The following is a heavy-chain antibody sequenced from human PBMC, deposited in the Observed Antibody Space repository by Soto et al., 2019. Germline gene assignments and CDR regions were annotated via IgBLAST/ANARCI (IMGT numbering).Heavy chain of an antibody. J-gene: IGHJ5*02. D-gene: IGHD2-15*01. CDR1: GFTFSNAW. CDR2: SKSKTSGGAT. V-gene: IGHV3-15*01. CDR3: TRGTRDNWFDP. Sequence: PGGSLRLSCAASGFTFSNAWMSWVRQAPGKGLEWVARSKSKTSGGATDYAASVKGRFTISRDDSENTLFLQMNSLKTEDTAVYYCTRGTRDNWFDPWGQGTLVTVSS.